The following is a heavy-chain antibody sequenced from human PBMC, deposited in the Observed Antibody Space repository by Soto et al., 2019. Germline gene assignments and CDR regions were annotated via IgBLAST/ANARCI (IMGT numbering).Heavy chain of an antibody. CDR2: ISGSGDST. D-gene: IGHD4-17*01. Sequence: GGSLRLSCAASGFAFITYAIIWCGHSPGKGLEWVSAISGSGDSTYSADSVRGRFTISRDNSINTLYLQMNNLGNEDTAVYYCAHPRGYGVFDAYDIWGQGTMVTVSS. CDR1: GFAFITYA. V-gene: IGHV3-23*01. J-gene: IGHJ3*02. CDR3: AHPRGYGVFDAYDI.